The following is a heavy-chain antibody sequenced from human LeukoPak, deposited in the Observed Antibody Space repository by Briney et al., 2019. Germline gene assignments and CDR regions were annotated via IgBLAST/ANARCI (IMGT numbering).Heavy chain of an antibody. V-gene: IGHV3-7*01. Sequence: GGSLRLSCAASGFTFSSYWMSWVRQAPGKGLEWVANIKQDGSEKYYVDSVKGRFTISRDNAKNSLYLQMNSLRAEDTAVYYCASGGIQLWPGGFDYWGQGTLVTVSS. J-gene: IGHJ4*02. D-gene: IGHD5-18*01. CDR1: GFTFSSYW. CDR2: IKQDGSEK. CDR3: ASGGIQLWPGGFDY.